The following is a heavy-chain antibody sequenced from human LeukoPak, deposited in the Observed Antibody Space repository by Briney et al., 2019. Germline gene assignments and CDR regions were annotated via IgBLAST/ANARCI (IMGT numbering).Heavy chain of an antibody. CDR2: IYYSGST. Sequence: SETLSLTCTVSGGSISSSSYYWGWIRQPPGKGLEWIGSIYYSGSTYYNPSLXSRVTISVDTSKNQFSLKLSSVTAADTAVYYXXXNTQLXAVADVYYYGMDVWGQGTTVTVSS. CDR3: XXNTQLXAVADVYYYGMDV. D-gene: IGHD6-19*01. V-gene: IGHV4-39*07. J-gene: IGHJ6*02. CDR1: GGSISSSSYY.